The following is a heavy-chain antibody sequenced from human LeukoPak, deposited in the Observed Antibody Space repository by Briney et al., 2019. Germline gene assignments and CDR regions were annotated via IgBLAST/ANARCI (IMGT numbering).Heavy chain of an antibody. CDR2: IYTSGST. J-gene: IGHJ4*02. Sequence: PSETLSLTCAVYGGSFSGYYWSWIRQPPGKGLEWIGRIYTSGSTNYNPSLKSRVTISVDTSKNQFSLKLSSVTAADTAVYYCARETAPLLSKYYFDYWGQGTLVTVSS. V-gene: IGHV4-59*10. CDR3: ARETAPLLSKYYFDY. D-gene: IGHD1-26*01. CDR1: GGSFSGYY.